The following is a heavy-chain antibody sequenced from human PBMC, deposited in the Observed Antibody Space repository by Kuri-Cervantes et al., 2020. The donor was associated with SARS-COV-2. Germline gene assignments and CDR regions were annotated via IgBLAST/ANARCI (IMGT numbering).Heavy chain of an antibody. CDR2: ISDNGATT. CDR1: GFTFSNSA. D-gene: IGHD6-19*01. J-gene: IGHJ3*02. CDR3: AKDSSGTEVGFFDI. Sequence: GESLKISCAASGFTFSNSAMAWVRQAPGKGMAWVSAISDNGATTNYADSVKGRFTISRDNSKNTLYLQMNSLRAEDTAVYYCAKDSSGTEVGFFDIWGQGTMVTVSS. V-gene: IGHV3-23*01.